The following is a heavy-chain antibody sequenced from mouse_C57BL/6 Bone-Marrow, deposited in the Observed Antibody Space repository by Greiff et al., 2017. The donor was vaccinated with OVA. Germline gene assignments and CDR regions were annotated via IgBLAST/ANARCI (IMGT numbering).Heavy chain of an antibody. CDR2: IDPSDSYT. CDR3: ARTDDYGYAMDY. D-gene: IGHD2-4*01. V-gene: IGHV1-50*01. CDR1: GYTFTSYW. Sequence: VKLQQPGAELVKPGASVKLSCKASGYTFTSYWMQWVKQRPGQGLEWIGEIDPSDSYTNYNQKFKGKATLTVDTSSSTAYMQLSSLTSEDSAVYYCARTDDYGYAMDYWGQGTSVTVSS. J-gene: IGHJ4*01.